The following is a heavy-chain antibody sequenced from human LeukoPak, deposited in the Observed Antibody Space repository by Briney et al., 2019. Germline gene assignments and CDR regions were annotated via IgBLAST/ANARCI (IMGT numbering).Heavy chain of an antibody. CDR1: GYTFTTYW. CDR3: AGASESLIVVV. CDR2: IDPSDSYT. D-gene: IGHD2-15*01. J-gene: IGHJ6*02. V-gene: IGHV5-10-1*01. Sequence: ESLKISCKGSGYTFTTYWIGWVRHMPGKGLEWMGRIDPSDSYTNYSPSFQGHVTISADKSISTAYLQWSSLKASDTAMYYCAGASESLIVVVWGQGTTVTVSS.